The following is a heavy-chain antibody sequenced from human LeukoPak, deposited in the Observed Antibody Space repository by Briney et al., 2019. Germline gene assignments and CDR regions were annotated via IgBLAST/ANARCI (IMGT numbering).Heavy chain of an antibody. CDR1: GFTFSSYA. J-gene: IGHJ4*02. D-gene: IGHD6-13*01. CDR2: ISYDGSNK. CDR3: AKDRRSSSWCFDY. Sequence: PGGSLRLSCAASGFTFSSYAIHWVRQAPGKGLEWVAVISYDGSNKNYADSVKGRFSISRDNSKNTLYLQMNSLRAEDTAVYYCAKDRRSSSWCFDYWGQGTLVTVSS. V-gene: IGHV3-30*04.